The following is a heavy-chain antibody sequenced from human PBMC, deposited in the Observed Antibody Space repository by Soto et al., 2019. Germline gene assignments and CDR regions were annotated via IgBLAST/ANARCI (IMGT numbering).Heavy chain of an antibody. J-gene: IGHJ4*02. CDR1: GYTFTGYY. V-gene: IGHV1-2*04. CDR2: INPNSGGT. CDR3: ARSGGRDIAAAGIDY. Sequence: ASVKGSCKASGYTFTGYYMHWVRQTPGQGLEWMGWINPNSGGTNYAQKFQGWVTMTRDTSISTAYMELSRLRSDDTAVYYCARSGGRDIAAAGIDYWGQGTLVTVSS. D-gene: IGHD6-13*01.